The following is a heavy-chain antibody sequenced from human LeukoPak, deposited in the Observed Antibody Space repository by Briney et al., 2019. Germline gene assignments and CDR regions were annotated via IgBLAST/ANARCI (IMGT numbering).Heavy chain of an antibody. Sequence: SETLSLTCAVYGGSFSGYYWSWIRQPPGRGLEWIGEINHSGSTNYNPSLKSRVTISVDTSKNQFSLKLSSVTAADTAVYYCARDSNPPPTELWLSPYFDYWGQGTLVTVSS. D-gene: IGHD5-18*01. V-gene: IGHV4-34*01. CDR3: ARDSNPPPTELWLSPYFDY. CDR2: INHSGST. CDR1: GGSFSGYY. J-gene: IGHJ4*02.